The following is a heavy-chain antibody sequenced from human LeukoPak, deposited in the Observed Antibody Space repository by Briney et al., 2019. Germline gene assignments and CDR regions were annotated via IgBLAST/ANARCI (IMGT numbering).Heavy chain of an antibody. CDR3: ATVSYSSGWPPRDV. CDR1: GYTLTELS. CDR2: FDPEDGET. Sequence: ASVNVSCKVSGYTLTELSMHWVRQAPGKGLEWMGGFDPEDGETIYAQKFQGRVTMTEDTSTDTAYMELSSLRSEDTAVYYCATVSYSSGWPPRDVWGQGTTVTVSS. V-gene: IGHV1-24*01. J-gene: IGHJ6*02. D-gene: IGHD6-19*01.